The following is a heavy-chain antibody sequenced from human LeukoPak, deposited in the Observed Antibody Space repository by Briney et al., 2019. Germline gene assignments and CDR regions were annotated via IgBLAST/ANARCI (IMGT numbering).Heavy chain of an antibody. CDR2: MNPNSGNT. J-gene: IGHJ6*02. Sequence: ASVTVSCKASGYTFTSYDINWVRQATGQGLEWMGWMNPNSGNTGYAQKFQGRVTMTRDTSTSTVYMELSSLRSEDTAVYYCARARRSGLFHGMDVWGQGTTVTVSS. D-gene: IGHD1-1*01. CDR3: ARARRSGLFHGMDV. CDR1: GYTFTSYD. V-gene: IGHV1-8*01.